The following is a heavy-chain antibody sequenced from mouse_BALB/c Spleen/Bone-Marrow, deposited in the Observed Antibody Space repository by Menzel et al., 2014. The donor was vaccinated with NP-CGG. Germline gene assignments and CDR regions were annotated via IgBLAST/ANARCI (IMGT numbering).Heavy chain of an antibody. CDR2: IWAGGNT. Sequence: VQLQQSAPGLVAPSQSLSITCTVSGFSLTSYGVHWVRQPPGKGLEWLGVIWAGGNTNYNSALMSRLNINKDSSKSQVFLKMNSLQSDDTAMYYCARDTYSGNPYALDYWGQGTSVTVSS. CDR3: ARDTYSGNPYALDY. J-gene: IGHJ4*01. V-gene: IGHV2-9*02. CDR1: GFSLTSYG. D-gene: IGHD2-10*01.